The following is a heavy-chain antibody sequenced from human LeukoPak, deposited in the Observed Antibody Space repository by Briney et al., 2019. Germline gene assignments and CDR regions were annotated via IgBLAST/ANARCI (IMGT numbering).Heavy chain of an antibody. D-gene: IGHD3-10*01. J-gene: IGHJ5*02. CDR2: IIPIFGTA. CDR3: ARDLVDYGSGSYLSFVNWFDP. CDR1: GYTYTGYG. V-gene: IGHV1-69*13. Sequence: GASVKVSCKASGYTYTGYGITWVRQAPGQGLEWMGGIIPIFGTANYAQKFQGRVTITADESTSTAYMELSSLRSEDTAVYYCARDLVDYGSGSYLSFVNWFDPWGQGTLVTVSS.